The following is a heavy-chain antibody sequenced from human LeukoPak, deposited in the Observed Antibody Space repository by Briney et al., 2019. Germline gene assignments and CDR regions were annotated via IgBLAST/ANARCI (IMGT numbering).Heavy chain of an antibody. D-gene: IGHD5-18*01. J-gene: IGHJ4*02. CDR3: ARGHRYSYTH. CDR1: GGSISGYF. V-gene: IGHV4-4*07. Sequence: PSETLSLTCTVSGGSISGYFWSWIRQPAGKGLEWIGRIYTSGSTNYNPSLKSRVTMSVDTSENHFSLNPSSVTAADTAVYYCARGHRYSYTHWGQGTLVTVSS. CDR2: IYTSGST.